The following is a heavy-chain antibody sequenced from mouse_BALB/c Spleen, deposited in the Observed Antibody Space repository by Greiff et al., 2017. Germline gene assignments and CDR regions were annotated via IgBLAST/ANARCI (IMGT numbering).Heavy chain of an antibody. J-gene: IGHJ4*01. D-gene: IGHD2-4*01. V-gene: IGHV1-4*02. CDR2: INPSSGYT. CDR3: ARSMITTWAMDY. Sequence: QVQLQQSAAELARPGASVKMSCKASGYTFTSYTMHWVKQRPGQGLEWIGYINPSSGYTEYNQKFKDKTTLTADKSSSTAYMQLSSLTSEDSAVYYCARSMITTWAMDYWGQGTSVTVSS. CDR1: GYTFTSYT.